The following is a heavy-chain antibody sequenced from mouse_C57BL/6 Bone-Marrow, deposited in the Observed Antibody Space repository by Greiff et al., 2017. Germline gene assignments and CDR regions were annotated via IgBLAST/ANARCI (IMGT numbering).Heavy chain of an antibody. J-gene: IGHJ4*01. CDR3: ARGKDYNYAMDY. CDR2: INPNYGTT. Sequence: QLKQSGPELVKPGASVKISCKASGYSFTDYNMNWVKQSNGKSLEWIGVINPNYGTTSYNQKFKGKATLTVNQSSSKAYIKHNRLTSEDSAVYYCARGKDYNYAMDYWGQGTSVTGSS. CDR1: GYSFTDYN. V-gene: IGHV1-39*01. D-gene: IGHD2-4*01.